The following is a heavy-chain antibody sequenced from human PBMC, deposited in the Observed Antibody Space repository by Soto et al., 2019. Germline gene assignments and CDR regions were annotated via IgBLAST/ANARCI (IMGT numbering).Heavy chain of an antibody. Sequence: QVQLVQSGAEVKKPGSSVKVSCKASGGTFSSYAISWVRQAPGQGLEWMGGIIPIFGTANYAQKFQGRVTITADESTSTAYMELSSLRSDDTAVYYCARSKGSAVAGNYGMDVWGQGTTVTVSS. CDR2: IIPIFGTA. J-gene: IGHJ6*02. CDR1: GGTFSSYA. D-gene: IGHD6-19*01. CDR3: ARSKGSAVAGNYGMDV. V-gene: IGHV1-69*01.